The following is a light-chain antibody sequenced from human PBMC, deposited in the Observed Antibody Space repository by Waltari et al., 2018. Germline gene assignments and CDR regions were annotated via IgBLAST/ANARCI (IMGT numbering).Light chain of an antibody. J-gene: IGKJ1*01. V-gene: IGKV3-15*01. Sequence: ETVMTQSPDTLSVSPGERATLSCKASQNIGSTLAWYQHKPGQAPRLLVYRASTRATGVPDRFSGGGSGTDFTLTISSLQSEDFGVYFCQQWNDWPRTFGQGTKVEIK. CDR3: QQWNDWPRT. CDR2: RAS. CDR1: QNIGST.